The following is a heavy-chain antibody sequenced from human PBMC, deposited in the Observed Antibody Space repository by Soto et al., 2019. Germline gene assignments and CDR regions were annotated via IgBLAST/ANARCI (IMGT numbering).Heavy chain of an antibody. CDR2: IKSKTDGGTT. CDR3: TTASARFLEWLLYRGFDY. CDR1: GFTFSNAW. J-gene: IGHJ4*02. Sequence: GGSLRLSCAASGFTFSNAWMSWVRQAPGKGLEWVGRIKSKTDGGTTDYAAPVKGRFTISREDSKNTLYLQMNSLKTEDTAVYYCTTASARFLEWLLYRGFDYWGQGTLVTVSS. D-gene: IGHD3-3*01. V-gene: IGHV3-15*01.